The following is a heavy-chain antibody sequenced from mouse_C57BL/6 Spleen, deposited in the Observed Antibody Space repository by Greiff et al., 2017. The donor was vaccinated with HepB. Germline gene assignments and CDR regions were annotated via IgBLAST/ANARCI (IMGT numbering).Heavy chain of an antibody. CDR2: IRLKSDNYAT. V-gene: IGHV6-3*01. CDR3: TAYYSNYAGYFDV. Sequence: EVMLVESGGGLVQPGGSMKLSCVASGFTFSNYWMNWVRQSPEKGLEWVAQIRLKSDNYATHYAESVKGRFTISRDDSKSSVYLQMNNLRAEDTGMYYCTAYYSNYAGYFDVWGTGTTVTVSS. D-gene: IGHD2-5*01. J-gene: IGHJ1*03. CDR1: GFTFSNYW.